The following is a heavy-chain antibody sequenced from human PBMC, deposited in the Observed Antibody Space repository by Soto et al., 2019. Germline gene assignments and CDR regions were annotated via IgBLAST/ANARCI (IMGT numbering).Heavy chain of an antibody. V-gene: IGHV4-34*01. CDR3: ARRHRHYYGMDV. CDR1: GGSFSGYY. J-gene: IGHJ6*02. Sequence: SETLSLTCAVYGGSFSGYYWSWIRQPPGKGLEWIGEINHSGSTNYNPSLKSRVTISVDTSKNQFSLKLSSVTAADTAVYYCARRHRHYYGMDVWGQGTTVTVSS. CDR2: INHSGST.